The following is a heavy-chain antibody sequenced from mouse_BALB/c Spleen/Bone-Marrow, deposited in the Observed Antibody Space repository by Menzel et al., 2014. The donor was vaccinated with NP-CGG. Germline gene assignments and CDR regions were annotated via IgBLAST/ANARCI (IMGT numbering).Heavy chain of an antibody. Sequence: QGQMQQPGAELGKPGTSVKLSCKAYGYNFTSYWINWVKLRPGQGLEWIGDIYPGSGSTNYNEKFKSKATLTVDTSSSTAYMQLSVLASEYSALYFCARFSQLGLLAYWGQGPLVPVSA. D-gene: IGHD3-1*01. J-gene: IGHJ3*01. CDR3: ARFSQLGLLAY. CDR1: GYNFTSYW. CDR2: IYPGSGST. V-gene: IGHV1-55*01.